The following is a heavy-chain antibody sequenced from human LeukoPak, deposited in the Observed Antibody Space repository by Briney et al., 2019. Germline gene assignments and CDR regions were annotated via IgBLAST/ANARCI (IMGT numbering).Heavy chain of an antibody. CDR2: ISSNGGST. CDR1: GFTFSSYA. J-gene: IGHJ4*02. D-gene: IGHD3-10*01. Sequence: SGGSLRLSCAASGFTFSSYAMHWVRQAPGKGLEYVSAISSNGGSTYYANSVKGRFTISRDNSKNTLYLQMGSLRAEDMAVYYCARVETYYYGSGSLDYWGQGTLVTVSS. CDR3: ARVETYYYGSGSLDY. V-gene: IGHV3-64*01.